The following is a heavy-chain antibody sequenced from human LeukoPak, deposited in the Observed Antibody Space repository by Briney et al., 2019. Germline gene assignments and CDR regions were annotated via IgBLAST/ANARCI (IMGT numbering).Heavy chain of an antibody. V-gene: IGHV1-69*05. D-gene: IGHD3-22*01. CDR3: ARGRLQVALSSGHLKWLDP. CDR2: IIPIFGAP. J-gene: IGHJ5*02. CDR1: GSSFRSST. Sequence: SVKVSYKASGSSFRSSTFAWVRQAPGRGLEWMGGIIPIFGAPNYALEFQGRATITTDESTSTVYMELSSLRSEDTAMYYCARGRLQVALSSGHLKWLDPWGQGSLVTVSS.